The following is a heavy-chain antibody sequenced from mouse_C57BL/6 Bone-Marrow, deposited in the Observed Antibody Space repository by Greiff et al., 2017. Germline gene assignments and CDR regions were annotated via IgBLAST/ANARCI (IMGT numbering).Heavy chain of an antibody. CDR1: GYTFTDYY. CDR3: ARDKNRGRGKKNYAMDY. V-gene: IGHV1-26*01. Sequence: EVKLQQSGPELVKPGASVKISCKASGYTFTDYYMNWVKQSHGKSLEWIGDINPNNGGTSYNQKFKGKATLTVDKSSSTAYMELRSLTSEDSAVYYCARDKNRGRGKKNYAMDYWGQGTSVTVSS. CDR2: INPNNGGT. D-gene: IGHD3-3*01. J-gene: IGHJ4*01.